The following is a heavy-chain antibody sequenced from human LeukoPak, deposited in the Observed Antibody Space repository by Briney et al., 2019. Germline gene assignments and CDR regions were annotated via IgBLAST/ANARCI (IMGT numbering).Heavy chain of an antibody. Sequence: SETLSLTCTVSGGSISSYYRSWIRQPPGKGLEWIGYIYYSGSTNYNPSLKSRVTISVDTSKNQFSLKLSSVTAADTAVYYCATLTTPGWFNPWGQGTLVTVSS. CDR1: GGSISSYY. J-gene: IGHJ5*02. CDR3: ATLTTPGWFNP. CDR2: IYYSGST. D-gene: IGHD1-1*01. V-gene: IGHV4-59*12.